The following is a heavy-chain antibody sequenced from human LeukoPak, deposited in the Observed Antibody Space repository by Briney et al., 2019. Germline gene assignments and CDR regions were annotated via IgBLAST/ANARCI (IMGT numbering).Heavy chain of an antibody. D-gene: IGHD5-18*01. CDR2: XSGSGGST. CDR1: GFTFSNYA. CDR3: AKGRYSYGRDAFDI. V-gene: IGHV3-23*01. Sequence: GGSLRLSCAASGFTFSNYAMTWVRQAPGKGXEXXXXXSGSGGSTYYADSVKGRFTISRDNSKNTLYLQMNSLRAEDTAVYYCAKGRYSYGRDAFDIWGQGTMVTVSS. J-gene: IGHJ3*02.